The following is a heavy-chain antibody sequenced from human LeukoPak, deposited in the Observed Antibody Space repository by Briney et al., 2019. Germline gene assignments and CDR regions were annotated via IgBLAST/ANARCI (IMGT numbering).Heavy chain of an antibody. Sequence: TSQTLSLTCTVSGGSISSYYWSWIRQPPGKGLEWIGYIYYSGSTNYNPSLKSRVTISVDTSKNQFSLKLSSVTAADTAVYYCARRSGSSSWLYFDYWGQGTLVTVSS. CDR3: ARRSGSSSWLYFDY. CDR2: IYYSGST. CDR1: GGSISSYY. V-gene: IGHV4-59*08. D-gene: IGHD6-13*01. J-gene: IGHJ4*02.